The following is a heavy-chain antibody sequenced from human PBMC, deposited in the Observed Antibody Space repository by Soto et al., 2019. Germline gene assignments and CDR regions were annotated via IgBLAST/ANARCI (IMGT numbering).Heavy chain of an antibody. V-gene: IGHV4-39*01. J-gene: IGHJ4*02. CDR3: ARQPIGRGYYDFWSGYPAPDY. D-gene: IGHD3-3*01. CDR1: GGSISSSSYY. Sequence: ETLSLTCTVSGGSISSSSYYWGWIRQPPGKGLEWIGSIYYSGSTYYNPSLKSRVTISVDTSKNQFSLKLSSVTAADTAVYYCARQPIGRGYYDFWSGYPAPDYWGQGTLVTVSS. CDR2: IYYSGST.